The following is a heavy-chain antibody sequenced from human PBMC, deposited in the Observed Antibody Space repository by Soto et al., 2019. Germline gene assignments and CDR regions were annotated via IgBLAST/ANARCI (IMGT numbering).Heavy chain of an antibody. V-gene: IGHV3-64D*06. J-gene: IGHJ4*02. Sequence: GGSLRLSCSVSGFIFSDHAMHWVRQAPGNGLEYVSAISSNGGSTYYTDSVKGRFTISRDNSRNTLYLQMSNLRAEDTAVHYCVGQHYFDYWGQGTLVTVSS. D-gene: IGHD2-2*01. CDR2: ISSNGGST. CDR3: VGQHYFDY. CDR1: GFIFSDHA.